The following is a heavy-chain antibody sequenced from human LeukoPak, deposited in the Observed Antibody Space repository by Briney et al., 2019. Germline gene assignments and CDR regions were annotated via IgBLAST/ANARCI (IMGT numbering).Heavy chain of an antibody. D-gene: IGHD2-21*02. CDR1: GGSISSYY. CDR3: ARETSVVTAIDY. Sequence: PSETLSLTCTVSGGSISSYYWSWIRQPPGKGLEWIGYIYYSGSTYYNPSLKSRVTISVDTSKNQFSLKLSSVTAADTAVYYCARETSVVTAIDYWGQGTLVTVSP. J-gene: IGHJ4*02. V-gene: IGHV4-59*12. CDR2: IYYSGST.